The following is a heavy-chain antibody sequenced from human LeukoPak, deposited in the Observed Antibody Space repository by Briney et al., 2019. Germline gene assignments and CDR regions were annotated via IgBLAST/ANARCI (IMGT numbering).Heavy chain of an antibody. D-gene: IGHD3-10*01. V-gene: IGHV4-59*01. CDR3: ARVPSYYYGSGSYYDY. CDR2: IYYSGST. J-gene: IGHJ4*02. CDR1: GGSISSYY. Sequence: AQTLSLTCTVSGGSISSYYWSWIRQPPGKGLEWIGYIYYSGSTNYNPSLKSRVTISVDTSKNQFSLELSSVTAADTAVYYCARVPSYYYGSGSYYDYWGQGTLVTVSS.